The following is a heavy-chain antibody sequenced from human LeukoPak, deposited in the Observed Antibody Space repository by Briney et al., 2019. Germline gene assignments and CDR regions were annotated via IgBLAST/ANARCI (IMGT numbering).Heavy chain of an antibody. CDR1: GFTFGTYA. V-gene: IGHV3-23*01. Sequence: GGSLRLSCAASGFTFGTYAMSWVRQAPGKGLEWISAISGSGGSTYYADSVKGRFTISRDNSKNTLYLQMNSLRAEDTAVYYCVKVPEQWLVRPLDYWGQGTLVTVSS. CDR2: ISGSGGST. CDR3: VKVPEQWLVRPLDY. D-gene: IGHD6-19*01. J-gene: IGHJ4*02.